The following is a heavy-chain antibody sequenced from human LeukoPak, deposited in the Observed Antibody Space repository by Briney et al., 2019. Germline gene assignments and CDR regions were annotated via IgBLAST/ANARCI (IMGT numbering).Heavy chain of an antibody. Sequence: SETLSLTCTVSGGSISSGDYYWSWIRQPPGKGLEWIGYTYYSGSTYYNPSLKNRVSISVDTSKNQFSLNLSSVTAADTAVYYCARPYYYDSRIDPWGQGTLVTVSS. D-gene: IGHD3-22*01. J-gene: IGHJ5*02. CDR3: ARPYYYDSRIDP. V-gene: IGHV4-30-4*01. CDR2: TYYSGST. CDR1: GGSISSGDYY.